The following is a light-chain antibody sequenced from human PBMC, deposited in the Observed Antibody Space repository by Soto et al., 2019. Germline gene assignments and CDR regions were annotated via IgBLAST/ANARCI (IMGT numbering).Light chain of an antibody. J-gene: IGKJ4*01. CDR2: GAS. CDR3: QQYGSSPPVT. CDR1: QSVSSSY. Sequence: EIVLTQSPGTLSLSPGERATLSCRASQSVSSSYLAWYQQKPGQAPRLLIYGASSRATGIPDRFSGSGSGTDFLLTISRLEPEDFAVYYCQQYGSSPPVTFGGGTKVEIK. V-gene: IGKV3-20*01.